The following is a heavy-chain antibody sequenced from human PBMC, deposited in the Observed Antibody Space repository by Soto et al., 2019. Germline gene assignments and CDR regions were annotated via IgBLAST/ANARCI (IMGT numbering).Heavy chain of an antibody. Sequence: SETLSLTCTVSGVSISNSSYYWGLIRQPPGKGLEWIGSVYYSGSTYYNPSLKSRVTISVDTSKNQFSLKLTSVTAADTAVYYCASTYYYDSSGHNIYLPHWAQRTLLPVAS. J-gene: IGHJ1*01. CDR2: VYYSGST. D-gene: IGHD3-22*01. CDR3: ASTYYYDSSGHNIYLPH. CDR1: GVSISNSSYY. V-gene: IGHV4-39*01.